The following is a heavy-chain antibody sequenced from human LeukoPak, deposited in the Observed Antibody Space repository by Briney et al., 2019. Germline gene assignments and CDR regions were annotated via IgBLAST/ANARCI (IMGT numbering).Heavy chain of an antibody. CDR2: INSDGSDT. CDR1: GFTFSSYL. Sequence: GGSLRLSCAASGFTFSSYLMHWARQAPGKGLVWVSRINSDGSDTGYADSVKGRFTISRDNAKNTLHLQMNSLRAEDTAVYYCARGSSFGYWGQGTLVTVSS. V-gene: IGHV3-74*01. D-gene: IGHD3-10*01. J-gene: IGHJ4*02. CDR3: ARGSSFGY.